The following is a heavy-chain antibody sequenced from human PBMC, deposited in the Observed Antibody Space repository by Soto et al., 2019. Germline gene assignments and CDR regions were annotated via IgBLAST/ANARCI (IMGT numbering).Heavy chain of an antibody. CDR3: ARDDGGYRYGRRQYHFDS. V-gene: IGHV3-21*02. Sequence: EEQLVESGGGLVKPGGSLRLSCAASGFPFSSYNMNWVRQAPGKGLEWVASISASSSIYYADSVKGRFTISRDNAKNSLYLQMNDLRAEDTAVYYGARDDGGYRYGRRQYHFDSWGQGTLVTVSP. CDR1: GFPFSSYN. J-gene: IGHJ4*02. CDR2: ISASSSI. D-gene: IGHD5-18*01.